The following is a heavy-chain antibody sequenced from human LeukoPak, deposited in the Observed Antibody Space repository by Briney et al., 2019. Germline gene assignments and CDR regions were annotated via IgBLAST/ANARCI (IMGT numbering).Heavy chain of an antibody. CDR2: IIPIFGTA. V-gene: IGHV1-69*05. Sequence: SVKVSCKASGGTFSSYAISWVRQAPGQGLEWMGGIIPIFGTANYAQKFQGRVTMTRDTSTSTVYMELSSLRSEDTAVYYCARAWGYCSSTSCPVRYGMDVWGQGTTVTVSS. J-gene: IGHJ6*02. CDR1: GGTFSSYA. CDR3: ARAWGYCSSTSCPVRYGMDV. D-gene: IGHD2-2*01.